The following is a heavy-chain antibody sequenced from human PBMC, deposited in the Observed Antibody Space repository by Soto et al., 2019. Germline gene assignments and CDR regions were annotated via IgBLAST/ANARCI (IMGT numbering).Heavy chain of an antibody. CDR3: ARDPGPYYYDSSGYYGLDY. V-gene: IGHV1-2*04. D-gene: IGHD3-22*01. CDR1: GYTFTGYY. CDR2: INPNSGGT. J-gene: IGHJ4*02. Sequence: GASVKVSCKASGYTFTGYYMHWVRQAPGQGLEWMGWINPNSGGTNYAQKFQGWVTMTRDTSISTAYMELRSLRSDDTAVYYCARDPGPYYYDSSGYYGLDYWGQGTLVTSPQ.